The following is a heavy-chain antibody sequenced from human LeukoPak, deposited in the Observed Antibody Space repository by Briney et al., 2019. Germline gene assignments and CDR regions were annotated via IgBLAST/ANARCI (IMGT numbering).Heavy chain of an antibody. CDR3: ARESIGSLRHDSSGYYPSYYYYYMDV. Sequence: GASVKVSCKASGYTFTSYYMHWVRQAPGQGLEWMGWINPNSGGTNYAQKFQGRVTMTRDTSISTAYMELSRLRSDDTAVYYCARESIGSLRHDSSGYYPSYYYYYMDVWGKGTTVTVSS. V-gene: IGHV1-2*02. CDR2: INPNSGGT. CDR1: GYTFTSYY. D-gene: IGHD3-22*01. J-gene: IGHJ6*03.